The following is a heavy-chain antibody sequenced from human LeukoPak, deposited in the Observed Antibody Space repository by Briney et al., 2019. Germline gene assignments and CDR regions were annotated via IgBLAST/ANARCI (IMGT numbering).Heavy chain of an antibody. CDR1: GYTFTGYY. CDR3: ARVNDYGDYVDY. D-gene: IGHD4-17*01. J-gene: IGHJ4*02. Sequence: ASVKVSCKASGYTFTGYYMHWVRQAPGQGLEWMGWTNPNSGGTNYAQKFQGRVTMTGDTSISTAYMELSRLRSDDTAVYYCARVNDYGDYVDYWGQGTLVTVSS. V-gene: IGHV1-2*02. CDR2: TNPNSGGT.